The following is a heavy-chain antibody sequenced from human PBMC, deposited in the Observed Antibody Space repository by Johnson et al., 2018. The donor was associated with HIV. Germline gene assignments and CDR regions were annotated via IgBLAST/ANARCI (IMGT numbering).Heavy chain of an antibody. CDR1: GFTVSSNY. D-gene: IGHD6-19*01. Sequence: EVQLLESGGGLVQPGGSLRLSCAASGFTVSSNYINWVRQAPGKGLEWVSLIYPGGTTFYADSVKGRFSISRDNSKNTVSLQMSSLKAEDTAMYYCEGSGRLHDVFDIWGQGTMVTVSS. J-gene: IGHJ3*02. CDR2: IYPGGTT. V-gene: IGHV3-66*01. CDR3: EGSGRLHDVFDI.